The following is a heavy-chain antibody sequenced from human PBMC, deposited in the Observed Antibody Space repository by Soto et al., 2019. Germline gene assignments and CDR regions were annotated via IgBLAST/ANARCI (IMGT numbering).Heavy chain of an antibody. Sequence: GGSLRLSCAASGFTFSSYGMHWVRQAPGKGLEWVAVIWYDGSNKYYADSVKGRFTISRDNSKNTLYLQMNSLRAEDTAVYYCARREAMDYYYGMDVWGQGTTVTVSS. CDR3: ARREAMDYYYGMDV. CDR2: IWYDGSNK. V-gene: IGHV3-33*01. J-gene: IGHJ6*02. CDR1: GFTFSSYG. D-gene: IGHD5-18*01.